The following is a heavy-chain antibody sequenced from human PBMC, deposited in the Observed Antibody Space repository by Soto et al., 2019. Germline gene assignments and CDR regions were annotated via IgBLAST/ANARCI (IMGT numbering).Heavy chain of an antibody. J-gene: IGHJ4*02. CDR1: GDSFSDYY. CDR3: ATFSIVGTVIFNH. V-gene: IGHV4-34*01. Sequence: LSLTCGVYGDSFSDYYWAWVRQPPGKGLERIGEINHSGNTYYAPSLKSRLSMSVDTSRNHVSLHLTSVTAADTAVYYCATFSIVGTVIFNHWGQGTQVTVSS. D-gene: IGHD1-26*01. CDR2: INHSGNT.